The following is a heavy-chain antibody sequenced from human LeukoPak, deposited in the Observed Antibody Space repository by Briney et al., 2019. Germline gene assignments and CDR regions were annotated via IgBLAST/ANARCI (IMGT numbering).Heavy chain of an antibody. J-gene: IGHJ4*02. CDR1: GGSISSYY. CDR3: ARDSGWFRLDY. CDR2: IYYSGST. D-gene: IGHD6-19*01. V-gene: IGHV4-59*01. Sequence: PSETLSLTCTVSGGSISSYYWSWLRQPPGKGLEWIGYIYYSGSTNYNPPLKSRVTISVDTSKNQFSLKLSSVTAADTAVYYCARDSGWFRLDYWGQGTLVTVSS.